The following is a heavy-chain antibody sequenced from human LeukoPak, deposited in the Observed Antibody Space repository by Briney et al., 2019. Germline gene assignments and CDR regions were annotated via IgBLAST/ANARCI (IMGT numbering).Heavy chain of an antibody. V-gene: IGHV1-24*01. D-gene: IGHD3-22*01. J-gene: IGHJ5*02. CDR3: ATGISGGYYDSSGYNWFDP. CDR2: FDPEDGET. CDR1: GYTLTELS. Sequence: GASVKVSCKVSGYTLTELSMHWVRQAPGKGLEWMGGFDPEDGETIYAQKFQGRVTMTEDTSTGTAYMELSSLRSEDTAVYYCATGISGGYYDSSGYNWFDPWGQGTLVTVSS.